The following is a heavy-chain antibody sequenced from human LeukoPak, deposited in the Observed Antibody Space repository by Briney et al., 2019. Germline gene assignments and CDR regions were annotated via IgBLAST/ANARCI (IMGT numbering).Heavy chain of an antibody. CDR2: INHSGST. J-gene: IGHJ4*02. V-gene: IGHV4-34*01. D-gene: IGHD3-16*02. Sequence: PSETLSLTCAVYGVSFSGYYWSWIRQPPGKGLEWIGEINHSGSTNYNPSLKSRVTISVDTSKNQFSLKLSSVTAADTAVYYCATSETYYDYVWGSYRPPPPNYWGQGTLVTVSS. CDR1: GVSFSGYY. CDR3: ATSETYYDYVWGSYRPPPPNY.